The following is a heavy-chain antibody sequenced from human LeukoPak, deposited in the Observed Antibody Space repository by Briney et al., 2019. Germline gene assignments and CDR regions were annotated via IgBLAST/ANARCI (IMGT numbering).Heavy chain of an antibody. J-gene: IGHJ4*02. Sequence: GGSLRLSCSASGFTFSSYAMHWVRQAPGKGLEYVSAISGNGGNTYYADSLKGRFTISRDNSKNTLYLQMSSLRVEDTAAYYCVITSATGPLDYWGQGTLVTVSS. V-gene: IGHV3-64D*09. CDR3: VITSATGPLDY. CDR2: ISGNGGNT. D-gene: IGHD6-6*01. CDR1: GFTFSSYA.